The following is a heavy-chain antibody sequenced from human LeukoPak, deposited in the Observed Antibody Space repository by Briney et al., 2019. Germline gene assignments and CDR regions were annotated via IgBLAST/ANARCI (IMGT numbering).Heavy chain of an antibody. D-gene: IGHD6-13*01. J-gene: IGHJ4*02. Sequence: AGGSLRLSCAASGFTFSTYSMNWVRQAPGKGLEWVSSISSSSSYIYYADSVKGRFTISRDNAKNSLYLQMNSLRAEDTAVYYCASPYSSRWYELCYWGQGTLVTVSS. CDR3: ASPYSSRWYELCY. CDR1: GFTFSTYS. V-gene: IGHV3-21*01. CDR2: ISSSSSYI.